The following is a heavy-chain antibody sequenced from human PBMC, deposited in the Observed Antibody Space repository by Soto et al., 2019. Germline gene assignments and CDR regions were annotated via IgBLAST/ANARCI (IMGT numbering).Heavy chain of an antibody. V-gene: IGHV3-74*01. CDR3: VRTWHGFDI. J-gene: IGHJ3*02. CDR2: INGDGSYT. CDR1: GFTFSTYW. Sequence: EVQLVESGGGLVQPGGSLRLSCAASGFTFSTYWMHWVRQAPEKGLLWVSHINGDGSYTDFADSVKGRFTISRDNAKNTVYLQMQSLRVEDTPVYFCVRTWHGFDIWGPGTMVTVSS.